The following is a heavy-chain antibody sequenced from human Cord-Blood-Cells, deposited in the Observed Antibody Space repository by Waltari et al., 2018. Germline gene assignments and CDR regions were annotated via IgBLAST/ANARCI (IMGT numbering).Heavy chain of an antibody. CDR1: GGTFSSYA. J-gene: IGHJ5*02. D-gene: IGHD1-7*01. V-gene: IGHV1-69*06. CDR2: IIPIFGTA. Sequence: QVQLVQSGAEVKKPGSSVKVSCKAPGGTFSSYAISWVRRAPGQGLEWMGGIIPIFGTANYAQKFQGRVTITADKSTSTAYMELSSLRSEDTAVYYCARDLELPPYNWFDPWGQGTLVTVSS. CDR3: ARDLELPPYNWFDP.